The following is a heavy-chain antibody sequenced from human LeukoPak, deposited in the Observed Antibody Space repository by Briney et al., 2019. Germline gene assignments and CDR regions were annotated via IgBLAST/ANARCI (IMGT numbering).Heavy chain of an antibody. J-gene: IGHJ4*02. V-gene: IGHV3-48*03. CDR3: ARGFIRDFWSGYYIGLFFDH. CDR1: GFTFSSYE. CDR2: IISSGSTI. D-gene: IGHD3-3*01. Sequence: GGSLRRSCAASGFTFSSYEMNWLRPAPGQGLEWVSYIISSGSTIYYADSVKGRFTMSRDNAKNSLYLQMNSLRAEDTAVYYCARGFIRDFWSGYYIGLFFDHWGKGTLVTVFS.